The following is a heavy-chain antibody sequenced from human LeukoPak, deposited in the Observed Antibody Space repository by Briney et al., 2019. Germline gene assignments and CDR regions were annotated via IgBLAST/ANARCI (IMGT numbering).Heavy chain of an antibody. J-gene: IGHJ4*02. CDR2: ISSSSGTI. CDR3: ARDRSISAAGYFDY. Sequence: GGSLRLSCAASGFTFSSYTMNWVRQAPGKGLGWVSYISSSSGTIYYADSVKGRFTISRDNAKDSLYLHMHSLRDEDTAVYYCARDRSISAAGYFDYWGQGTLVTVSS. CDR1: GFTFSSYT. V-gene: IGHV3-48*02. D-gene: IGHD6-13*01.